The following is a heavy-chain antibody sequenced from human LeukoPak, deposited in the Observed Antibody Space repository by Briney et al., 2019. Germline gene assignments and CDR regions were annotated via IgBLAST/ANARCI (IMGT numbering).Heavy chain of an antibody. V-gene: IGHV1-2*02. CDR1: GYTFTGYY. J-gene: IGHJ3*02. CDR3: ARLSMGGYSRAFDI. Sequence: GASVKVSCKASGYTFTGYYMHWVRQAPGQGLEWMGWINPNSGGTNYAQKFQGRVTMTRDTSISTAYMELSRLRSDDTAVYYCARLSMGGYSRAFDIRGQGTMVTVSS. CDR2: INPNSGGT. D-gene: IGHD2-21*01.